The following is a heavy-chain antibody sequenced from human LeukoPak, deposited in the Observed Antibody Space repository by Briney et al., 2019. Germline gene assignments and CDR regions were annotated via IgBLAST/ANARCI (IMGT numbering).Heavy chain of an antibody. CDR1: GFTFSTYS. V-gene: IGHV3-21*01. Sequence: GGPLRLSCAASGFTFSTYSMNWVRQAPGKGLEWVSSISSSSSYIYYADSMKSRFTISRDDAKNSLYLQMNSLRAEDTAVYYCASTSGSYYPYYFDYWGQGTLVTVSS. D-gene: IGHD1-26*01. CDR3: ASTSGSYYPYYFDY. CDR2: ISSSSSYI. J-gene: IGHJ4*02.